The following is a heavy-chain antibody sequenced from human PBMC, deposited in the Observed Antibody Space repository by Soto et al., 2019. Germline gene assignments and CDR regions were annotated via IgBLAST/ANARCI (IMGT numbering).Heavy chain of an antibody. J-gene: IGHJ5*02. CDR2: IYYSGST. CDR3: ARGAYCSGGSCYWWFDP. V-gene: IGHV4-39*01. Sequence: SETLSLTCTVSGGSISSSSYYWGWIRQPPGKGLEWIGSIYYSGSTYYNPSLKSRVTISVGTSKNQFSLKLSSVTPEDTAVYYCARGAYCSGGSCYWWFDPWGQGTLVTVSS. D-gene: IGHD2-15*01. CDR1: GGSISSSSYY.